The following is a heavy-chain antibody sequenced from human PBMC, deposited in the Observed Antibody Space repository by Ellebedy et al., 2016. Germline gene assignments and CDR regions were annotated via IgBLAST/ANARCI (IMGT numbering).Heavy chain of an antibody. CDR3: ARVSATTIFGVVGYGMDV. J-gene: IGHJ6*02. Sequence: ASVKVSCKASGYTFTHYAIHWVRHAPGQRLEWMGWINAGNGNTKYSEKFQGRLTITWETSASTAYMELSSLRSEDTAVYYCARVSATTIFGVVGYGMDVWGQGTTVTVSS. D-gene: IGHD3-3*01. CDR2: INAGNGNT. CDR1: GYTFTHYA. V-gene: IGHV1-3*01.